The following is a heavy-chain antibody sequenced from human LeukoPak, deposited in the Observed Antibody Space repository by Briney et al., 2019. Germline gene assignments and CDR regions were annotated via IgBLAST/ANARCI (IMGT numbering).Heavy chain of an antibody. Sequence: ASVKVSCKASGYTFTSYGISWVRQAPGQALEWMGWISAYNGNTNYAQKLQGRVTMTTDTSTSTAYMELRSLRSDDTAVYYCARGYDSSGYISQVAEYFQHWGQGTLVTVSS. J-gene: IGHJ1*01. CDR2: ISAYNGNT. D-gene: IGHD3-22*01. CDR3: ARGYDSSGYISQVAEYFQH. CDR1: GYTFTSYG. V-gene: IGHV1-18*01.